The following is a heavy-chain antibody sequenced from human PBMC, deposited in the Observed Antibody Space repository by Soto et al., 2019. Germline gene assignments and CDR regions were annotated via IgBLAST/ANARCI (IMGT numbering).Heavy chain of an antibody. CDR2: INPNGGVT. CDR3: ARESGGATATLDYYYFYMDV. CDR1: GDSFNDYY. V-gene: IGHV1-2*02. Sequence: PLVQSGAEVKKPGASVKVSCKTSGDSFNDYYIHWVRQAPGQGLEWMGWINPNGGVTKYAQKFQGRVTVTRDTSIRTVYMELSSLRSDDTAVYYCARESGGATATLDYYYFYMDVWGKGTTVTVSS. J-gene: IGHJ6*03. D-gene: IGHD5-12*01.